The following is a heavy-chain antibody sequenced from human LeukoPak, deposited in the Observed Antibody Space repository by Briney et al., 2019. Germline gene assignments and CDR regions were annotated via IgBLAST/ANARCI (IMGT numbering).Heavy chain of an antibody. D-gene: IGHD6-19*01. J-gene: IGHJ4*02. CDR3: GLAGTDY. CDR2: ISYDGSNK. CDR1: GFTFSSYA. Sequence: GGSLGLSCAASGFTFSSYAMHWVRQAPGKGLEWVAVISYDGSNKYYADSVKGRFTISRDNSKNTLYLQMNSLRAEDTAVYYCGLAGTDYWGQGTLVTVSS. V-gene: IGHV3-30*04.